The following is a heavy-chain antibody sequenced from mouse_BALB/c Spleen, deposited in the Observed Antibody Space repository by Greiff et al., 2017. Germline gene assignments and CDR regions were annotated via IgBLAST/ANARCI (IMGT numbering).Heavy chain of an antibody. CDR2: IYPGDGDT. V-gene: IGHV1-80*01. CDR3: ARWATNYYAMDY. CDR1: GYAFSSYW. J-gene: IGHJ4*01. D-gene: IGHD3-1*01. Sequence: VMLVESGAELVRPGSSVKISCKASGYAFSSYWMNWVKQRPGQGLEWIGQIYPGDGDTNYNGKFKGKATLTADKSSSTAYMQLSSLTSEDSAVYFCARWATNYYAMDYWGQGTSVTVSS.